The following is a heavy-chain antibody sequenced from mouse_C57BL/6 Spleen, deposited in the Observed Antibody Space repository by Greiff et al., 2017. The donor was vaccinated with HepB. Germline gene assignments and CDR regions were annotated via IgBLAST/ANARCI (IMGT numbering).Heavy chain of an antibody. CDR3: AVPYGSILYYFVY. CDR1: GYAFSSSW. D-gene: IGHD1-1*01. Sequence: QVQLKQSGPELVKPGASVKISCKASGYAFSSSWMNWVKQRPGKGLEWIGRIYPGDGDTNYNGKFKGKATLTADKSSSTAYMQLSSLTSEDSAVYFCAVPYGSILYYFVYWGQGTTLTVSS. J-gene: IGHJ2*01. V-gene: IGHV1-82*01. CDR2: IYPGDGDT.